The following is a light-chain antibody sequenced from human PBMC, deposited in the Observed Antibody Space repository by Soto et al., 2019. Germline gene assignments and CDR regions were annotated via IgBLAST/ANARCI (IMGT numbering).Light chain of an antibody. CDR2: EVS. V-gene: IGLV2-8*01. CDR3: SSYAGSNNRV. CDR1: SSDVGGYNY. Sequence: QSALTQPPSASGSPGQSVTISCTGTSSDVGGYNYVSWYQQHPGKAPKLMIYEVSKRPSGVPDRFSGSKSGNTASLNVSGLQAEDEADYYCSSYAGSNNRVFGTGTKVTVL. J-gene: IGLJ1*01.